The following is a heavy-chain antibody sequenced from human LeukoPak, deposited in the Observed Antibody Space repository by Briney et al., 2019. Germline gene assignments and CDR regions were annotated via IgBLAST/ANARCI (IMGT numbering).Heavy chain of an antibody. D-gene: IGHD6-13*01. CDR3: ARDAPQVPAAGVLAS. Sequence: GGSLRLSCAASGFTFSSYGIHWVRQAPGKGLEWVAFIRYDGGDKFYADSVKGRFTISRDISKNTLYLQMNGLRAEDTAMYYCARDAPQVPAAGVLASWGQGTLVIVSS. V-gene: IGHV3-30*02. J-gene: IGHJ5*02. CDR2: IRYDGGDK. CDR1: GFTFSSYG.